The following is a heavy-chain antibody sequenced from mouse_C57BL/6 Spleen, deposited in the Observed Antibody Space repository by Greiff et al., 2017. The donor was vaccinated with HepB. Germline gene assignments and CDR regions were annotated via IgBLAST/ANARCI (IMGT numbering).Heavy chain of an antibody. V-gene: IGHV5-4*03. CDR1: GFTFSSYA. CDR3: ARTENTVVGAYFAY. Sequence: EVMLVESGGGLVKPGGSLKLSCAASGFTFSSYAMSWVRQTPEKRLEWVATISDGGSYTYYPDNVKGRFTISRDNAKNNLYLQMSNLKSEDTAMYYCARTENTVVGAYFAYWGQGTTLTVSS. D-gene: IGHD1-1*01. CDR2: ISDGGSYT. J-gene: IGHJ2*01.